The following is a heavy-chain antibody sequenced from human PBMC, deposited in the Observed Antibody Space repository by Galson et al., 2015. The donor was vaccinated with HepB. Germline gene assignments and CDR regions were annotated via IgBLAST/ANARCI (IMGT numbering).Heavy chain of an antibody. CDR1: GFSLSTSGVG. D-gene: IGHD3-10*01. CDR3: AHSPGNWQVRGVINSFYSRFDP. J-gene: IGHJ5*02. V-gene: IGHV2-5*02. Sequence: PALVKPTQTLTLTCTFSGFSLSTSGVGVGWIRQPPGKALEWLALIYWDDDKRYSPSLKSRLTITKDTSKNQVVLTMTNMDPVDTATYYCAHSPGNWQVRGVINSFYSRFDPWGQGTLVTVSS. CDR2: IYWDDDK.